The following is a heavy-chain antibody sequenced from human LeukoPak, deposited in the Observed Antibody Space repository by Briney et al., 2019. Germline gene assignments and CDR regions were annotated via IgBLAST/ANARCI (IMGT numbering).Heavy chain of an antibody. J-gene: IGHJ4*02. CDR3: SRSQFDY. Sequence: GGSLRLSCEPSGFPFSSYWMLWVRQAPGKGLVWVSRTSGDGTIKTYADFVRGRFIVSMDNTKNILYLQMNSLKVEDTATYFCSRSQFDYWGQGVLVTVPS. CDR1: GFPFSSYW. CDR2: TSGDGTIK. V-gene: IGHV3-74*03.